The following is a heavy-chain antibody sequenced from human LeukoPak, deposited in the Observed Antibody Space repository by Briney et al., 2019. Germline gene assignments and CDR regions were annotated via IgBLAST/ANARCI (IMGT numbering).Heavy chain of an antibody. Sequence: GGSLGLSCAASGFIFSNYWMSWVRQAPGKGLEWVANIKQDGSEKYYVDSVKGRFTISRDNAKNSVYMQMNSLRAEDTAVYSCARQRRYCSGDSCYQRTFDFWGQGTLVTVSS. CDR1: GFIFSNYW. CDR3: ARQRRYCSGDSCYQRTFDF. D-gene: IGHD2-15*01. CDR2: IKQDGSEK. J-gene: IGHJ4*02. V-gene: IGHV3-7*01.